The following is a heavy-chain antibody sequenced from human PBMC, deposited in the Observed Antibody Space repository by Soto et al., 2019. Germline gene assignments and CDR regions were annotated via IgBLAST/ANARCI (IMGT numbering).Heavy chain of an antibody. CDR1: GYTFTGYY. J-gene: IGHJ4*02. CDR2: INPNSGGT. Sequence: ASVKVSCKASGYTFTGYYMHWVRQAPGQGLEWMGWINPNSGGTNYAQKFQGWVTMTRDTSISTAYMELSRLRSDDTAVYYCALTFPVVDDSFDYWGQGTLVTVSS. V-gene: IGHV1-2*04. D-gene: IGHD2-15*01. CDR3: ALTFPVVDDSFDY.